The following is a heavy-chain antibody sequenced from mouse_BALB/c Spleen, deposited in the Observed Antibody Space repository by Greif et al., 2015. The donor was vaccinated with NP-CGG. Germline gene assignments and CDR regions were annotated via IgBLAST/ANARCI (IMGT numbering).Heavy chain of an antibody. D-gene: IGHD2-14*01. J-gene: IGHJ2*01. CDR2: ISYDGSN. CDR1: GYSITSGYY. CDR3: ARGEVHFDY. V-gene: IGHV3-6*02. Sequence: ESGPGLVKPSQSLSLTCSVTGYSITSGYYWNWIRQFPGNKLEWMGYISYDGSNNYNPSLKNRISITRDTSKNQFFLKLNSVTTEDTATYYCARGEVHFDYWGQGTTLTVSS.